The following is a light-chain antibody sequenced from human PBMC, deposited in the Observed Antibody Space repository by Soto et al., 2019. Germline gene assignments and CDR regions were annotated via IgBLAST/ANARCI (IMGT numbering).Light chain of an antibody. CDR1: QSLLHTDNYNY. Sequence: EIVMTQSPLSLPVTPGEPASISCRSSQSLLHTDNYNYLDWYLQKPGQSPQLLIFLGSSRASGVPDRFSGVGSGTNFTLKISRVEAEDVVLYYCMQVVQTPWTFGQGTKVELK. CDR3: MQVVQTPWT. J-gene: IGKJ1*01. CDR2: LGS. V-gene: IGKV2-28*01.